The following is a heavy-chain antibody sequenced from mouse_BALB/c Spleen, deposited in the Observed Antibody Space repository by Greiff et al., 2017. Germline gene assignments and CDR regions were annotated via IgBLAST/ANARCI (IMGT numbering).Heavy chain of an antibody. D-gene: IGHD1-1*01. CDR2: INSNGGST. J-gene: IGHJ4*01. V-gene: IGHV5-6-3*01. CDR3: ARAYYGSSYEGNYYAMDY. CDR1: GFTFSSYG. Sequence: EVKLVESGGGLVQPGGSLKLSCAASGFTFSSYGMSWVRQTPDKRLELVATINSNGGSTYYPDSVKGRFTISRDNAKNTLYLQMSSLKSEDTAMYYCARAYYGSSYEGNYYAMDYWGQGTSVTVSS.